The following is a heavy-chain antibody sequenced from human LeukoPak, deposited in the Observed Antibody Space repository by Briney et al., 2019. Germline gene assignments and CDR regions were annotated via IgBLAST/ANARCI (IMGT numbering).Heavy chain of an antibody. D-gene: IGHD2-15*01. CDR1: GYTFTTYG. CDR2: ISAYNGNT. V-gene: IGHV1-18*04. J-gene: IGHJ4*02. Sequence: ASVTVSCKASGYTFTTYGISWVRQAPGQGLEWMGWISAYNGNTNYAQKLQGRVTMTTDTSTSTAYMELRSLRSDDTAVYYCARDRSGRYCNGGSCYSPYWGQGTLVTVSS. CDR3: ARDRSGRYCNGGSCYSPY.